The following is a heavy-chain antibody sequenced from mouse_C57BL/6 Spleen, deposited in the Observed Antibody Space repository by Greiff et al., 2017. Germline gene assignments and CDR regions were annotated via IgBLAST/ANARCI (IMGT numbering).Heavy chain of an antibody. Sequence: EVMLVESGGGLVKPGGSLKLSCAASGFTFSSYAMSWVRQTPEKRLEWVATISDGGSYTYYPDNVKGRFTISRDNAKNNLYLQMSQLKSEDTAMYYCARGELGRPFDYWGQGTTLTVSS. J-gene: IGHJ2*01. V-gene: IGHV5-4*03. CDR3: ARGELGRPFDY. CDR2: ISDGGSYT. D-gene: IGHD4-1*01. CDR1: GFTFSSYA.